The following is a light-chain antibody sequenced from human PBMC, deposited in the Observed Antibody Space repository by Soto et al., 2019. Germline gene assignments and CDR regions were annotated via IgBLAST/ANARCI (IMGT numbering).Light chain of an antibody. CDR1: SSDVGGYNY. V-gene: IGLV2-14*01. Sequence: SVLTQPASVSGSPGQSITISCTGTSSDVGGYNYVSWYQQHPGKAPRLMIYDVSNRPSGVSNRFSGSKSGNTASLTISGLQAEDEADYYCCSYAGSSTFVFGTGTKVTVL. CDR2: DVS. J-gene: IGLJ1*01. CDR3: CSYAGSSTFV.